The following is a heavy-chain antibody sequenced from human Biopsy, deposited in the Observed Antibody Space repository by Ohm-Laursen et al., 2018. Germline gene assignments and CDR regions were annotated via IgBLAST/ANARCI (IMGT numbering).Heavy chain of an antibody. Sequence: PGTLSLTCTVSGVSITAYYWSWIRQPPGKGLECIGNIHHSGSTNYNPSLMSRLTISVDTSKNQFSLKLSSVTAADTAVYYCARMDCSGGSGHYYSYGMDVGGQGTTVPVSS. J-gene: IGHJ6*02. CDR2: IHHSGST. D-gene: IGHD2-15*01. V-gene: IGHV4-4*09. CDR1: GVSITAYY. CDR3: ARMDCSGGSGHYYSYGMDV.